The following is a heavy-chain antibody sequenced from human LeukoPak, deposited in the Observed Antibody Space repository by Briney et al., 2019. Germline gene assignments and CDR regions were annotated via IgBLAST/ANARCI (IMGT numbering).Heavy chain of an antibody. D-gene: IGHD3-3*01. CDR2: IYYSGST. Sequence: PSETLSLTCTVSSGSISSSSYYWGWIRQPPGKGLEWIGSIYYSGSTYYNPSLKSRVTISVDTSKNQFSLKLSSVTAADTAVYYCARVHLLEWLSIDYWGQGTLVTVSS. CDR3: ARVHLLEWLSIDY. V-gene: IGHV4-39*07. J-gene: IGHJ4*02. CDR1: SGSISSSSYY.